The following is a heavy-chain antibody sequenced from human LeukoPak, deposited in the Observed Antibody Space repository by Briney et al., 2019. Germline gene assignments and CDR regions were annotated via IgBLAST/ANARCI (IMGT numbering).Heavy chain of an antibody. D-gene: IGHD4-11*01. Sequence: SQTLSLTCAISGDSVSSNSAAWNWIRQSPSRGLEWLERTFYRSKWFNDYAVSVKNRITINPDTSKNQFSLQLNSVTPEDTAVYYCARDRTLTTRNNNWFDPWGQGTLVTVSS. J-gene: IGHJ5*02. CDR1: GDSVSSNSAA. CDR2: TFYRSKWFN. V-gene: IGHV6-1*01. CDR3: ARDRTLTTRNNNWFDP.